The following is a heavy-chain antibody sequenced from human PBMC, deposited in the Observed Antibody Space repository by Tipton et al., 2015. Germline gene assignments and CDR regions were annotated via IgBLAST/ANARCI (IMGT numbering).Heavy chain of an antibody. V-gene: IGHV3-23*01. D-gene: IGHD3-16*01. CDR3: AKGGMLVASPAEY. J-gene: IGHJ4*02. CDR2: ISGSGFNT. Sequence: GSLRLSCAASGFNFRLYSMTWVRRAPGKGLEWVSGISGSGFNTYYADSVKGRFTISRDNAKNSLYLQLNSLRAEDTALYYCAKGGMLVASPAEYWGQGTLVTVSS. CDR1: GFNFRLYS.